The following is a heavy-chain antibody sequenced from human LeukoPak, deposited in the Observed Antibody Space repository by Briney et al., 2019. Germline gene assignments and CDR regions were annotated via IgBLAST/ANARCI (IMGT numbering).Heavy chain of an antibody. CDR1: GGSISSGSYY. D-gene: IGHD1-26*01. Sequence: PSETLSLTCTVSGGSISSGSYYWSWIRQPAGKGLEWTGRIYTSGSTNYNPSLKSRVTISVDTSKNQFSLKLSSVTAADTAVYYCARGRLPARYSGFDYWGQGILVTVSP. CDR2: IYTSGST. V-gene: IGHV4-61*02. CDR3: ARGRLPARYSGFDY. J-gene: IGHJ4*02.